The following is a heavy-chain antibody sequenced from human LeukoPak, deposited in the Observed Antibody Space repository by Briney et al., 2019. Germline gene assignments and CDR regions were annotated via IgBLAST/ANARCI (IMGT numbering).Heavy chain of an antibody. V-gene: IGHV4-39*07. Sequence: PSETLSLTCTVSGAFISGSTYYWGWVRQPPGKGLEWIGSIYYTGSTYYNPSLKSRVTTSVDTSKNQFSLNLTSVTAADTAVYFCARVSDYYAISGFHFWGQGTLVTVSS. CDR3: ARVSDYYAISGFHF. CDR2: IYYTGST. CDR1: GAFISGSTYY. D-gene: IGHD3-22*01. J-gene: IGHJ4*02.